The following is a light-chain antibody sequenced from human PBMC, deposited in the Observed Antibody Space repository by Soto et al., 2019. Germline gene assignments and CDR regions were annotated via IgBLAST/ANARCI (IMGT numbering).Light chain of an antibody. Sequence: DIQMTQSPSSLSASVGDRVTITCRASQSISSYLNWYQQKPGKDPKLLIYAASSLQSGVPSRFSGSGSGTDFTLPISSLQPEDFATYYCQKSYSTPWKFGHGTQVEIK. J-gene: IGKJ1*01. CDR2: AAS. CDR1: QSISSY. CDR3: QKSYSTPWK. V-gene: IGKV1-39*01.